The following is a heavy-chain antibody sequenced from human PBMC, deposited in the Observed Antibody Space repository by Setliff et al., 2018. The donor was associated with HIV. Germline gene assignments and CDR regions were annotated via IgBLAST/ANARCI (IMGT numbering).Heavy chain of an antibody. Sequence: PSETLSLTCAVSGDSIGTYFWHWLRQPPGKGLEWIGYIYGSGSTGYNPSLTSRVTMSTDTPNNRFALKLTSVTAADAAVYYCARLASGGWPLEVFDSWGQGTMVTVSS. J-gene: IGHJ3*02. D-gene: IGHD2-15*01. V-gene: IGHV4-4*09. CDR1: GDSIGTYF. CDR3: ARLASGGWPLEVFDS. CDR2: IYGSGST.